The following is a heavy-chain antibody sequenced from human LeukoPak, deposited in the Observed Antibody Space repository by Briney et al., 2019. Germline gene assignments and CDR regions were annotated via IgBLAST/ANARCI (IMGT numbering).Heavy chain of an antibody. CDR2: IYTSGST. Sequence: ETLSLTCAVYGGSFSGYYWSWIRQPAGKGLEWIGRIYTSGSTNYNPSLKSRVTMSVDTSKNQFSLKLSSVTAADTAVYYCAREPEVSGIYYFDYWGQGTLVTVSS. CDR3: AREPEVSGIYYFDY. D-gene: IGHD3-16*02. CDR1: GGSFSGYY. J-gene: IGHJ4*02. V-gene: IGHV4-4*07.